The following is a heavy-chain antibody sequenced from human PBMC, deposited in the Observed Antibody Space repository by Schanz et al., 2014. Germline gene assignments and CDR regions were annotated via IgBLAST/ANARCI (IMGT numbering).Heavy chain of an antibody. V-gene: IGHV3-66*01. CDR3: AKDHPSSGWPAFDV. J-gene: IGHJ4*02. CDR1: GFTVSANY. Sequence: EVQVVESGGGLVQPGGSLRLSCAVSGFTVSANYMIWVRQPPGKGLEWVSLIDYAGSTNYADSVKGRMTVSRDTSKNTLYLQMNSLRADDSAIYYCAKDHPSSGWPAFDVWGQGTQVTVSS. CDR2: IDYAGST. D-gene: IGHD6-19*01.